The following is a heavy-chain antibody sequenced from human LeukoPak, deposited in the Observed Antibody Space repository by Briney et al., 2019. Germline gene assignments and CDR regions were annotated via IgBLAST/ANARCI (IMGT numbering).Heavy chain of an antibody. CDR3: ARFWYGSGSYRVFDY. Sequence: GGSLRLSCAASGFYFSSYWMSWVRQAPGKGLEWVANIKQDGSEKYYVDSVKGRFTISRDNTKNSLYLQMNSLRAEDTVVYYCARFWYGSGSYRVFDYWGQGTLVTVSS. V-gene: IGHV3-7*04. CDR2: IKQDGSEK. D-gene: IGHD3-10*01. J-gene: IGHJ4*02. CDR1: GFYFSSYW.